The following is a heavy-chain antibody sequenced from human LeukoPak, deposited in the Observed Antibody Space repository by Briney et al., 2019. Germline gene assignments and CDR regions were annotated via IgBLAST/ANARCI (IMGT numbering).Heavy chain of an antibody. CDR2: MKQDGSDK. CDR3: ARAGIAAAGTLFDY. J-gene: IGHJ4*02. V-gene: IGHV3-7*03. CDR1: GFTFSTHW. D-gene: IGHD6-13*01. Sequence: GGSLRLSCAASGFTFSTHWMSWVRQAPGKGLEWVANMKQDGSDKYYVDSVKGRFTISRDNAKDSLYLQMNSLRAEDTALYHCARAGIAAAGTLFDYWGQGTLVTVSS.